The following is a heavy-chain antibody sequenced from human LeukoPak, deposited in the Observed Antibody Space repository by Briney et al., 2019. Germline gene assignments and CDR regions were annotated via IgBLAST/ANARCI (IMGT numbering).Heavy chain of an antibody. CDR3: ARHEVAAISFYFDY. D-gene: IGHD6-13*01. J-gene: IGHJ4*02. CDR2: IYSSGST. CDR1: GGSISSYY. V-gene: IGHV4-4*09. Sequence: ETSETLSLTCTVSGGSISSYYWSWIRQPPGKGLEWIAYIYSSGSTNYNPSLKSRVTISVDTSKNQFSLKLSSVTAADTAVYYCARHEVAAISFYFDYWGQGTLVTVSS.